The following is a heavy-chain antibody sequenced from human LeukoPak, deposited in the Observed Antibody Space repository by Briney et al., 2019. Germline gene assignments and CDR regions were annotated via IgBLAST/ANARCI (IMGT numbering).Heavy chain of an antibody. V-gene: IGHV3-74*01. CDR3: ARFGSSGYFGGEFDY. J-gene: IGHJ4*02. CDR1: GFTFSSYW. D-gene: IGHD3-22*01. Sequence: GGSLRLSCAASGFTFSSYWMHWVRQAPGKGLVWVSRINSDGSSTSYADSVKGRFTISRDNAKNTLYLQMNSLGAEDTAVYYCARFGSSGYFGGEFDYWGQGTLVTVSS. CDR2: INSDGSST.